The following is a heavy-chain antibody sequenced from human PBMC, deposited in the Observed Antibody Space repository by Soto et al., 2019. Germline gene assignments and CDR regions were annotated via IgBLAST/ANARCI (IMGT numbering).Heavy chain of an antibody. V-gene: IGHV3-48*01. J-gene: IGHJ5*02. CDR3: AGQGGSRLNWYDP. CDR2: ISSSTI. D-gene: IGHD6-13*01. CDR1: GFTFSTYS. Sequence: EVQLVESGGGLVQPGGSLRLSCAASGFTFSTYSMNWVRQAPGKGLEWVSYISSSTIYYADSVKGRFTISRDNAKNSLYLQMSSLRAEETAVYYCAGQGGSRLNWYDPWGQGTLVTVS.